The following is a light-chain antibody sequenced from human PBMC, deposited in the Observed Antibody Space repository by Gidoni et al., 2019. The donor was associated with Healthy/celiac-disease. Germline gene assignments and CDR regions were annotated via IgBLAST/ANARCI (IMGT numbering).Light chain of an antibody. V-gene: IGKV1-39*01. CDR3: QQSYSTPIT. J-gene: IGKJ5*01. Sequence: DIQMTQSPSSLSASVGDRVTITCRANQSISSYLNWYQQKPGKAPKLLIYAASSLQSGVPSRFSGSGSGTDFTLTISSLQPEDVATYYCQQSYSTPITFGQGTRLEIK. CDR1: QSISSY. CDR2: AAS.